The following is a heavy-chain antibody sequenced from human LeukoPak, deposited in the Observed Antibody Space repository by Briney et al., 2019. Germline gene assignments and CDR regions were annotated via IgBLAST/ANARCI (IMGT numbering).Heavy chain of an antibody. V-gene: IGHV3-23*01. D-gene: IGHD6-19*01. CDR3: ARDPSRVAGRPDY. J-gene: IGHJ4*02. CDR1: GLTFSSYA. Sequence: GGSLRLSCAASGLTFSSYAMSWVRQAPGKGLEWVSAISGSGGSTYYADSVKGRFTISRDNSKNTLYLQMNSLRAEDTAVYYCARDPSRVAGRPDYWGQGTLVTVSS. CDR2: ISGSGGST.